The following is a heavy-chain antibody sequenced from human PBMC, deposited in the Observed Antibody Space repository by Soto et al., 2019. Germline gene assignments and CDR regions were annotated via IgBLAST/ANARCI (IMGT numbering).Heavy chain of an antibody. Sequence: EVQLLESGGGLVQPGGSLRLSCAASGFTFSSYAMNWVRQAPGKGLEWVSVISGSGGSTYYADTVKCRFAIPRDNSKDPMSLQMKSLRAADTAVYYCASRSSGWYFDYWGQGTLVTVSS. D-gene: IGHD6-19*01. V-gene: IGHV3-23*01. CDR1: GFTFSSYA. CDR2: ISGSGGST. CDR3: ASRSSGWYFDY. J-gene: IGHJ4*02.